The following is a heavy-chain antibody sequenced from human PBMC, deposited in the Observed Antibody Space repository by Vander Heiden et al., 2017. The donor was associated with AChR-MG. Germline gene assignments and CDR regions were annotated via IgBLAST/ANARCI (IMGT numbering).Heavy chain of an antibody. CDR1: GGSFSGYY. D-gene: IGHD3-10*01. Sequence: QVQLQQWGAGLLKPSETLSLTCAVYGGSFSGYYWGWIREPPGKGLEWIGEINHSGSTNYNPSLKSRVTISVDTSKNQFSLKLSSVTAADTAVYYCARWFYYGSGSFDYWGQGTLVTVSS. CDR3: ARWFYYGSGSFDY. V-gene: IGHV4-34*01. CDR2: INHSGST. J-gene: IGHJ4*02.